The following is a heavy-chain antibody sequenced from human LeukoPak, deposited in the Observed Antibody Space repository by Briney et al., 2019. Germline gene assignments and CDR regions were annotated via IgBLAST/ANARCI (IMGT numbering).Heavy chain of an antibody. D-gene: IGHD6-13*01. CDR2: INSDGSAR. Sequence: GGSLRLSCAASGFTFSNYWMHWVRQAPGKGLVWVSRINSDGSARSHADSVKGRFTISRDNAKKTLYQQMTSLRTEDTAVYYCASASSHRIAAGGDYWGQGILVTVSS. CDR3: ASASSHRIAAGGDY. J-gene: IGHJ4*02. V-gene: IGHV3-74*01. CDR1: GFTFSNYW.